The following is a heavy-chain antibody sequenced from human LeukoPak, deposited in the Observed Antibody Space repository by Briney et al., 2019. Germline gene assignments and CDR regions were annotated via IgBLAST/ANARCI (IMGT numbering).Heavy chain of an antibody. D-gene: IGHD2-21*01. J-gene: IGHJ5*02. CDR2: ISDTITYT. CDR3: ARVINWFDP. CDR1: GFTFSDYY. V-gene: IGHV3-11*06. Sequence: GSLRLSCAASGFTFSDYYMSWIRQTPGKGLEWVSYISDTITYTNYADSVKGRFTISRDNAKNSLYLQMNSLRAEDTAIYYCARVINWFDPWGQGALVTVSS.